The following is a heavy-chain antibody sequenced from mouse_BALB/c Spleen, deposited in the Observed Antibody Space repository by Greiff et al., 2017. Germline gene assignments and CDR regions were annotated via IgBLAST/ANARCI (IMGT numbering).Heavy chain of an antibody. V-gene: IGHV5-17*02. D-gene: IGHD2-2*01. J-gene: IGHJ2*01. CDR1: GFTFSSFG. CDR2: ISSGSSTI. CDR3: ARDGYDSYYFDY. Sequence: EVQLVESGGGLVQPGGSRKLSCAASGFTFSSFGMHWVRQAPEKGLEWVAYISSGSSTIYYADTVKGRFTISRDNPKNTLFLQMTSLRSEDTAMYYCARDGYDSYYFDYWGQGTTLTVSS.